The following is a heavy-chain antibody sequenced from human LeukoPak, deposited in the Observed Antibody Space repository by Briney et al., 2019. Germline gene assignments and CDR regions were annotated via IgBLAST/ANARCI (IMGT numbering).Heavy chain of an antibody. CDR2: IRADGSET. D-gene: IGHD3-3*02. Sequence: PGGSLRLSCAASGFTFSSHWMSWVRQAPGKGLEWVANIRADGSETNYVDSVNGRFTISRDNAKNSLYLQMNSLRAEDTAVYYCARERLAMGYWGQGTLVTVSS. CDR3: ARERLAMGY. J-gene: IGHJ4*02. CDR1: GFTFSSHW. V-gene: IGHV3-7*05.